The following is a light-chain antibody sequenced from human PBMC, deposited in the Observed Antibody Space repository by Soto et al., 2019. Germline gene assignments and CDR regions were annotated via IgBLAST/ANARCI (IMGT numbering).Light chain of an antibody. V-gene: IGLV2-14*01. CDR1: SGDIGASNY. CDR3: TSYRTYSGV. J-gene: IGLJ1*01. Sequence: QSALTQPASVSGSPGQSITISCTGTSGDIGASNYVSWYQQFPDKAPKLIIYDVSDRPSGVSTRFSGSKSGNTASLTISGLQPEDEAVYYCTSYRTYSGVFGTGTKLTVL. CDR2: DVS.